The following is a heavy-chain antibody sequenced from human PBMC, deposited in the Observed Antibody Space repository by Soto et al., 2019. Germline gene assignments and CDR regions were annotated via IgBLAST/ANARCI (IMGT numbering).Heavy chain of an antibody. V-gene: IGHV3-15*05. J-gene: IGHJ4*02. Sequence: EVQLVESGGGLVKPGGSLRLSCAASGFTFSNAWMTWIRQAPGEGLEWVGRIKSKTDGGTTDYAAPVKGRISISRDDSKNTLYLQMISLKTEDTAVYYCTTACGLGGIDDYWGQGTLVTVSS. CDR1: GFTFSNAW. CDR3: TTACGLGGIDDY. D-gene: IGHD2-15*01. CDR2: IKSKTDGGTT.